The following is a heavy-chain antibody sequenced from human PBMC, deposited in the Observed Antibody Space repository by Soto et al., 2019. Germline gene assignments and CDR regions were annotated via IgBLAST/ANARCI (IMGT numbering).Heavy chain of an antibody. CDR2: MSSGGTTI. J-gene: IGHJ3*02. V-gene: IGHV3-11*01. Sequence: NPGGSLRLSCAASGFTFSDYYMSWIRQAPGKGLEWISYMSSGGTTIYYADSVKGRFTISRDNVENSLYLYMNSLRADDTAVYYCARDGGRLDAFDIWGQGTLVTVSS. CDR1: GFTFSDYY. CDR3: ARDGGRLDAFDI. D-gene: IGHD3-16*01.